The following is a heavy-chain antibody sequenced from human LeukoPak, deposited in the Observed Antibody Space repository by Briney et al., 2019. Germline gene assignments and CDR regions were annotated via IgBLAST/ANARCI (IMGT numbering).Heavy chain of an antibody. J-gene: IGHJ4*02. CDR2: ISYDGSNK. D-gene: IGHD5-12*01. Sequence: TGGSLRLSCAASGFTFSSYGMHWVRQAPGKGLEWVAVISYDGSNKYYADSVKGRFTISRDNSKNTLYLQMNSLRAEDTAVYYCAKAGYEADYWGQGTLVTVSS. V-gene: IGHV3-30*18. CDR3: AKAGYEADY. CDR1: GFTFSSYG.